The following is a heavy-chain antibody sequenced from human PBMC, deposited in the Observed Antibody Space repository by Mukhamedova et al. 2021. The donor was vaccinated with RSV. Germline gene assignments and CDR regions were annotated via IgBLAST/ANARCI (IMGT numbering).Heavy chain of an antibody. CDR3: ARDFYYGSGPDAFDI. Sequence: LKSRVTISVDTSKNQFSLKLSSVIAADTAVYYCARDFYYGSGPDAFDIWGQGTMVTVSS. J-gene: IGHJ3*02. V-gene: IGHV4-39*07. D-gene: IGHD3-10*01.